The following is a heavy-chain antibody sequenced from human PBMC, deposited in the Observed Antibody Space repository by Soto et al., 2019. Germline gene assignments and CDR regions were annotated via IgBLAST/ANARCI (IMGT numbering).Heavy chain of an antibody. CDR3: ARQAVAATDFDY. CDR2: IYHSGST. D-gene: IGHD2-15*01. Sequence: SETLSLTCAFSCYSIISGYYWGWIRQPPGKGLEWIGSIYHSGSTYYNPSLKSRVTISVDTSKNQFSLKLSSVTAADTAVYYCARQAVAATDFDYWGQGTLVTVSS. CDR1: CYSIISGYY. V-gene: IGHV4-38-2*01. J-gene: IGHJ4*02.